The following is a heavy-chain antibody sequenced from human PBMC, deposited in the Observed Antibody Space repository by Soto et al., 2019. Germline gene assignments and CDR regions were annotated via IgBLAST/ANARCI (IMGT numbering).Heavy chain of an antibody. D-gene: IGHD3-10*01. CDR1: GGSFSNNY. V-gene: IGHV4-34*01. CDR2: ISPSGTT. J-gene: IGHJ4*02. Sequence: SETLSLTCAVYGGSFSNNYWTWFRQPPGKGLEWIGEISPSGTTKYIPSLKSRGTISVDTSRKQFFLKVTSVSAADTAVYYCATSLWFGTQPEIWGPGALVTVSS. CDR3: ATSLWFGTQPEI.